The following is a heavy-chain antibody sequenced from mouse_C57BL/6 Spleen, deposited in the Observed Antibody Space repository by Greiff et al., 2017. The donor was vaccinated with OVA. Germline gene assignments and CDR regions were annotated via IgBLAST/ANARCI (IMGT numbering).Heavy chain of an antibody. Sequence: VHVKQSGPELVKPGASVKISCKASGYSFTDYNMNWVKQSNGKSLEWIGVINPNYGTTSYNQKFKGKATLTVDQSSSTAYMQLNSLTSEDSAVYYCARVLLRQGAMDYWGQGTSVTVSS. V-gene: IGHV1-39*01. CDR1: GYSFTDYN. D-gene: IGHD1-1*01. CDR2: INPNYGTT. CDR3: ARVLLRQGAMDY. J-gene: IGHJ4*01.